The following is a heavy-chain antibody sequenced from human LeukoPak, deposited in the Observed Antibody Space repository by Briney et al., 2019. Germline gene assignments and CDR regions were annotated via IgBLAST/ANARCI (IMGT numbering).Heavy chain of an antibody. CDR1: GGTFSSYA. CDR2: IIPIFGTA. D-gene: IGHD3-3*01. V-gene: IGHV1-69*01. CDR3: ARDGDFWSNSYYYYMDV. Sequence: SVKVSCKASGGTFSSYAISWVRQAPGQGLEGMGGIIPIFGTANYAQKFQGRVTITADESTSTAYMELSSLRSEDTAVYYCARDGDFWSNSYYYYMDVWGKGTTVTVSS. J-gene: IGHJ6*03.